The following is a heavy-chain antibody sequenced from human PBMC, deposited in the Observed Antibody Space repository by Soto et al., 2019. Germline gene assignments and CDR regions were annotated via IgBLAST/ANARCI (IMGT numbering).Heavy chain of an antibody. Sequence: TLSLTCTVSGGSISSGDYYWSWIRQPPGKGLEWIGYIYYSGSTYYNPSLKSRVTISVDTSKNQFSLKLSSVTAADTAVYYCARGEPYGSGVYALDYRGQGTLVTVSS. J-gene: IGHJ4*02. CDR1: GGSISSGDYY. V-gene: IGHV4-30-4*01. CDR3: ARGEPYGSGVYALDY. D-gene: IGHD3-10*01. CDR2: IYYSGST.